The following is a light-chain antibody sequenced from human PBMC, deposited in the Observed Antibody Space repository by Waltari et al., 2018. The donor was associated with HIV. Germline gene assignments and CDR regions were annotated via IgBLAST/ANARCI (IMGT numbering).Light chain of an antibody. Sequence: QSVLTQPPSASGTPGQRVSVPCSGGNSNIGTNTVNWYQHLPGTAPKLLIYSNNQRPSGVPARFSGSRSGTSASLAISGLQSEDEADYYCAVWDDSLKGRFFGTGTKVTVL. V-gene: IGLV1-44*01. CDR3: AVWDDSLKGRF. J-gene: IGLJ1*01. CDR2: SNN. CDR1: NSNIGTNT.